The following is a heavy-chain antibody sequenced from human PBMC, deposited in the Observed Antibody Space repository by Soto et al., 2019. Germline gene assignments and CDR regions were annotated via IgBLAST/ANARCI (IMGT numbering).Heavy chain of an antibody. CDR1: GFTFSNAW. V-gene: IGHV3-15*01. CDR2: IKSKTDGGTT. J-gene: IGHJ4*02. D-gene: IGHD3-3*01. Sequence: GGSLRLSCAASGFTFSNAWMSWVRQAPGKGLEWVGRIKSKTDGGTTDYAAPVKGRFTISRDDSKNTLYLQMNSLKTEDTAVYYCTITYDFWSGYYFDYWGQGTLVTVSS. CDR3: TITYDFWSGYYFDY.